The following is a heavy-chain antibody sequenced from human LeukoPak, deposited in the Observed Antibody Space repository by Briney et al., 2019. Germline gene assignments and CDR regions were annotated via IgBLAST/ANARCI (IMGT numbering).Heavy chain of an antibody. Sequence: GGSLRLSCAASGFTFSSYAMSWVRQAPGKGLEWVSAISGSGGSTCYADSVKGRFTISRDNSKNTLYLQMNSLRAEDTAVYYCAKGPYDFWSGYYPPDYWGQGTLVTVSS. D-gene: IGHD3-3*01. CDR1: GFTFSSYA. CDR3: AKGPYDFWSGYYPPDY. J-gene: IGHJ4*02. CDR2: ISGSGGST. V-gene: IGHV3-23*01.